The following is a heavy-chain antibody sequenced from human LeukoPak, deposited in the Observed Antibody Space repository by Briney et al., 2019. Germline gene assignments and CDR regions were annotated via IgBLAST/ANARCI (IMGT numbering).Heavy chain of an antibody. Sequence: GRSLRLSCAASGFSFSYYGMHWVRQAPGKGLEGVAVISYDGSIKYYADSVKGRCTISRDNSKNTLYLQMNSLRAEDTAVYYCAKDEDTWGYTISGNWGQGALVTVSS. D-gene: IGHD3-16*01. J-gene: IGHJ4*02. V-gene: IGHV3-30*18. CDR3: AKDEDTWGYTISGN. CDR1: GFSFSYYG. CDR2: ISYDGSIK.